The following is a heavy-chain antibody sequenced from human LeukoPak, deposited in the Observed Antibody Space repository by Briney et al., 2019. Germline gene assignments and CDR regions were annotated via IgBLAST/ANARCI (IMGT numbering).Heavy chain of an antibody. CDR2: IYYSGST. CDR3: ARYSSSSRFDY. Sequence: SETLSLTCTVSGGSISSSSYYWGWIRQPPGKGLEGIGSIYYSGSTYYNPSLKSRVTISVDTSKNQFSLKLSSVTAADTAVYYCARYSSSSRFDYWGQGTLVTVSS. D-gene: IGHD6-6*01. CDR1: GGSISSSSYY. J-gene: IGHJ4*02. V-gene: IGHV4-39*01.